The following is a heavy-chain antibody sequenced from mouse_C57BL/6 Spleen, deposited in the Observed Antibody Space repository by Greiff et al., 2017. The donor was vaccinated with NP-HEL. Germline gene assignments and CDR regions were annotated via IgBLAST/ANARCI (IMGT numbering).Heavy chain of an antibody. D-gene: IGHD2-4*01. CDR1: GYAFSSSW. CDR2: IYPGDGDT. Sequence: VQLQQSGPELVKPGASVKISCKASGYAFSSSWMNWVKQRPGKGLEWIGRIYPGDGDTNYNGKFKGKATLTADKSSSTAYMQLSRLTSEDSAVYFCARRDYDYDEAMDYWGQGTSVTVSS. CDR3: ARRDYDYDEAMDY. J-gene: IGHJ4*01. V-gene: IGHV1-82*01.